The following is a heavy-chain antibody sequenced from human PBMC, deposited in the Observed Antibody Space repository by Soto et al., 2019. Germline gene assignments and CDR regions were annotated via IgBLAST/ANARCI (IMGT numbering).Heavy chain of an antibody. D-gene: IGHD2-8*02. CDR2: ITPISGTP. J-gene: IGHJ5*02. Sequence: GASVKVSCKASGGFFSSDAISWVRQAPGQGFEWLGGITPISGTPKYAQKFQGRVTISADESTSTAYMDLSSLRFEDTAIYYCARIYCSGGICFPNWVDPWGQGTLVTVSS. V-gene: IGHV1-69*13. CDR3: ARIYCSGGICFPNWVDP. CDR1: GGFFSSDA.